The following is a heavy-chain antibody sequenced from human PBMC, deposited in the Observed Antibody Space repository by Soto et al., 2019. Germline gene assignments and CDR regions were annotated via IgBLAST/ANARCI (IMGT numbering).Heavy chain of an antibody. CDR3: ASRPDSSGYTDAFDI. V-gene: IGHV1-2*02. J-gene: IGHJ3*02. D-gene: IGHD3-22*01. CDR1: GYTFTGYY. Sequence: GASVKVSCKASGYTFTGYYVLWVRQAPGQGPECMGWINPYTGGTNYAQKFQGRVTITRDTSASTAYMELSSLRSEDTAVYYCASRPDSSGYTDAFDIWGQGTMVTVSS. CDR2: INPYTGGT.